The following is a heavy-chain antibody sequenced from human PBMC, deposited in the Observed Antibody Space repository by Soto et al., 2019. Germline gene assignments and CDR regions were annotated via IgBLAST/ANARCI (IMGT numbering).Heavy chain of an antibody. CDR1: GFIFSSYA. V-gene: IGHV3-30*18. CDR3: AKGLDDHIYWSGHYPRWFDP. D-gene: IGHD3-3*01. Sequence: PGGSLRLSCEASGFIFSSYAMHWVRQAPGKGLEWVALISYDATDTYYADSVKGRFTISRDNSKNALHLQMNSLRPEDTAVYYCAKGLDDHIYWSGHYPRWFDPPGQGTLVTLFS. J-gene: IGHJ5*02. CDR2: ISYDATDT.